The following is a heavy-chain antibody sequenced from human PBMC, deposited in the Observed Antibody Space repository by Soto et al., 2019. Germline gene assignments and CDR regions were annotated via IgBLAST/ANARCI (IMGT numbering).Heavy chain of an antibody. CDR1: GGSISSGGYS. CDR3: ARAAGYCIRTSCYEVYYYYGMDV. Sequence: PSETLSLTCAVSGGSISSGGYSWSWIRQPPGKGLEWIGYIYHSGSTYYNPSLKSRVTISVDTSKNQFSLKLSSVTAADTAVYYCARAAGYCIRTSCYEVYYYYGMDVWGQGTTVTVSS. J-gene: IGHJ6*02. D-gene: IGHD2-2*01. CDR2: IYHSGST. V-gene: IGHV4-30-2*02.